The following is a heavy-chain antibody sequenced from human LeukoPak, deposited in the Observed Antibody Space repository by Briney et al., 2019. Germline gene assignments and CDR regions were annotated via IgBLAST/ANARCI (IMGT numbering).Heavy chain of an antibody. CDR1: GFIFSNFG. J-gene: IGHJ4*02. CDR2: MYRHTDI. Sequence: PGGALRLSCTASGFIFSNFGINWVRRAPGKGLEWGSCMYRHTDIYYADSVKGRFTISRDNAKNSVFLQMSSLTVEDTAVYYRVGDPTTNRFQFFHYWGQGALVTVSP. D-gene: IGHD1-14*01. CDR3: VGDPTTNRFQFFHY. V-gene: IGHV3-21*01.